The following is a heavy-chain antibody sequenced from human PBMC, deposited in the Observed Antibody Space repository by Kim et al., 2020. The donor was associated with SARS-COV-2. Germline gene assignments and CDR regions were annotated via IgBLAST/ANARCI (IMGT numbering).Heavy chain of an antibody. CDR2: ISSSGSTI. J-gene: IGHJ6*02. Sequence: GGSLRLSCAASGFTFSDYYMSWIRQAPGKGLEWVSYISSSGSTIYYADSGKGRFTISRDNAKNSLYLQMNSLRAEDTAVYYCARVRGAAGPFYYYYYGMDVWGQGTTVTVSS. CDR3: ARVRGAAGPFYYYYYGMDV. V-gene: IGHV3-11*01. D-gene: IGHD6-13*01. CDR1: GFTFSDYY.